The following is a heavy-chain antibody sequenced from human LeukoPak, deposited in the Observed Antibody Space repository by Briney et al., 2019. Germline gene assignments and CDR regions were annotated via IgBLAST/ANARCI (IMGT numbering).Heavy chain of an antibody. V-gene: IGHV4-34*01. CDR1: GGSFSGYY. CDR3: ARGLPSYSGSRREGFGP. CDR2: INHTGST. J-gene: IGHJ5*02. D-gene: IGHD3-10*01. Sequence: PSETLSLTCAVYGGSFSGYYWSWIRQPPGKGLEWIGEINHTGSTNYNSSLKSRVTISLDTSKNQFSLKLSSVTAADTAVYYCARGLPSYSGSRREGFGPWGQGTLVTVSS.